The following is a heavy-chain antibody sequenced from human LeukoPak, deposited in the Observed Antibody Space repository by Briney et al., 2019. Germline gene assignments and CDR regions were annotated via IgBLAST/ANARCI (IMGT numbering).Heavy chain of an antibody. J-gene: IGHJ5*02. CDR3: ARKHTSGWVNWFDP. CDR1: GGSISSGSYY. CDR2: IYTSGST. D-gene: IGHD6-19*01. V-gene: IGHV4-61*02. Sequence: SQTLSLTCTVSGGSISSGSYYWSWIRQLAGKGLEWIGRIYTSGSTNYNPSLKSRVTISIDTSKNQFSLRLSSVTAADTAVYYCARKHTSGWVNWFDPWGQGTLVTVSS.